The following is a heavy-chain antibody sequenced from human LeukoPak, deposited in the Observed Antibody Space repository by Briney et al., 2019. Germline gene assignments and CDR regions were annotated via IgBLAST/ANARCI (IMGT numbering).Heavy chain of an antibody. D-gene: IGHD5-24*01. CDR1: VFTFSDYS. J-gene: IGHJ4*02. CDR3: ARDYKYAFDN. Sequence: GGSLRLSCAASVFTFSDYSMNGVRQAPGKGREWISYIGIDSGNTNYADSVKGRFTISGHKAKNSLYLQMNSLRVEDTAVYYCARDYKYAFDNWGQGTLVTVSS. V-gene: IGHV3-48*01. CDR2: IGIDSGNT.